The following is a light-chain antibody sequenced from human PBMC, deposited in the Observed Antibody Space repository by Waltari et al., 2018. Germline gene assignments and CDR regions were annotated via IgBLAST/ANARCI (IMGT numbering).Light chain of an antibody. V-gene: IGKV1-33*01. Sequence: DIQLTQTPSSLSASVGDRLTITCQASQDTGDSLIWFQHKPGTPPELLIYSVSRLGYGVPSRFTGSRSGTNYSFSISNLQPDDIATYFCQQYRSLPLTFGQGTK. CDR2: SVS. CDR3: QQYRSLPLT. J-gene: IGKJ2*01. CDR1: QDTGDS.